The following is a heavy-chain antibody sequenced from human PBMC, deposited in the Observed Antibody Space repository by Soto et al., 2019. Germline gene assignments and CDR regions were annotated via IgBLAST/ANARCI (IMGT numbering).Heavy chain of an antibody. Sequence: PSETLSLTCSVSGASIRSGGYYWSWLRQSPGKGLEWIGHIYYPGSTFYSPSLKSRLTISLDTSKNQFSLDLRSVTAADTAMYYCARIEMASIKWGRGTLVTVSS. CDR3: ARIEMASIK. CDR1: GASIRSGGYY. J-gene: IGHJ4*02. CDR2: IYYPGST. V-gene: IGHV4-31*03.